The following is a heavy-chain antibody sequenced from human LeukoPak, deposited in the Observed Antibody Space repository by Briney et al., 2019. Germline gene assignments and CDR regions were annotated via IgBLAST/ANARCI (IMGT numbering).Heavy chain of an antibody. J-gene: IGHJ4*02. CDR1: GFTFSSYS. V-gene: IGHV3-21*01. D-gene: IGHD6-19*01. CDR2: ISSSSSYI. CDR3: AREHSSGYGY. Sequence: GGSLRLSCAASGFTFSSYSMNWVRQAPGKGLEWVSSISSSSSYIYYADSVKGRFTNSRDNAKNSLYLQMNSLRAEDTAVYYCAREHSSGYGYWGQGTLVTVSS.